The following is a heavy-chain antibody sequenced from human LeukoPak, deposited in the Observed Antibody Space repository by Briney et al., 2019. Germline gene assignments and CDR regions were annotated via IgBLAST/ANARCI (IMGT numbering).Heavy chain of an antibody. CDR2: ISYDGNSE. CDR1: GFTFSDYG. V-gene: IGHV3-30*18. Sequence: PGGSLRLSCAASGFTFSDYGMHWVRQAPGKGLEWVAVISYDGNSEYYADSVKGRFSISRDNSKDTLYLQMNSLRPEDTAVYYCAKRRSTSCYDPGGRGPLVTVS. D-gene: IGHD2-2*01. J-gene: IGHJ5*02. CDR3: AKRRSTSCYDP.